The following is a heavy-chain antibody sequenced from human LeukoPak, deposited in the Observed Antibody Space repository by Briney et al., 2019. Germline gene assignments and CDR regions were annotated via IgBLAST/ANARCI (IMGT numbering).Heavy chain of an antibody. CDR2: LHSLWNT. J-gene: IGHJ4*02. CDR1: GLSISSFY. V-gene: IGHV4-4*07. Sequence: SDTLSLICTVSGLSISSFYWSWIRQPAGKGLEWIGRLHSLWNTNYNPSLKSRVTLSRDTSQNQCSLRLNAVTVSDTAVYYCAREASGSFYNSWGQGTLVIVSS. CDR3: AREASGSFYNS. D-gene: IGHD1-26*01.